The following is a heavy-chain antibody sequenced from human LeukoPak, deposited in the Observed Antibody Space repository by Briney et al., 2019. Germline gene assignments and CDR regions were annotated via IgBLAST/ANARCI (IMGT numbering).Heavy chain of an antibody. V-gene: IGHV4-30-4*08. J-gene: IGHJ3*02. CDR1: GGSISSGDYY. D-gene: IGHD3-10*01. Sequence: TSQTLSLTCTVSGGSISSGDYYWSWIRQPPGKGLEWIGFIYYSGSTYYNPSLKSRVTISVDTSKNQFSLKLSSVTAADTAVYYCARHSIVRGVIIIDGTYAFDIWGQGTMVTVCS. CDR3: ARHSIVRGVIIIDGTYAFDI. CDR2: IYYSGST.